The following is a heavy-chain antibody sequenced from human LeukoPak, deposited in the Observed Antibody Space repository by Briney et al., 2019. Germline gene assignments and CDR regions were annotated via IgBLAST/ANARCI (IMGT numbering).Heavy chain of an antibody. J-gene: IGHJ4*02. CDR1: GFALSRNS. Sequence: PGQSMRLSCAAYGFALSRNSTNWVRQVPGKGLEWVSSISTSSSYIYYADSVKGRFTISRDNAKNSLYLQMNSLRAEDMAVYYCARDAIGITTYDSYFDYWGQGTLVTVSS. CDR3: ARDAIGITTYDSYFDY. D-gene: IGHD3-22*01. CDR2: ISTSSSYI. V-gene: IGHV3-21*01.